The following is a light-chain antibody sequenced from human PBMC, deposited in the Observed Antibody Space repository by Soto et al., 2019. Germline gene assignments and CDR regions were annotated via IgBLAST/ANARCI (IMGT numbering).Light chain of an antibody. J-gene: IGKJ1*01. CDR3: QQYNNWPRT. V-gene: IGKV3-15*01. CDR1: QSVSSN. Sequence: IVITQSPSTLSVSLGERATLSCRASQSVSSNLAWYQLKPGQAPRLLIYGASTRATGIPARFSGSGSGTEFTLTISSLQSEDFAVYYCQQYNNWPRTFGQGTKVDIK. CDR2: GAS.